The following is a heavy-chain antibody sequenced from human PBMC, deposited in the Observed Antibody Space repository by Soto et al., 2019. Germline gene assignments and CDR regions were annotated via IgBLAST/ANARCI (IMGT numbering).Heavy chain of an antibody. CDR2: INSILGIS. Sequence: QVQLVQSGAEVKEPESSVKVSCKASGGTFNSDTINWVRQAPGQGLEWMGRINSILGISNYALKFQGRIAITAYKSMNSGYMELSSLRSEATAVYYCSRGPVRWMGEDSWGQGTLVTVSS. J-gene: IGHJ5*01. V-gene: IGHV1-69*02. CDR3: SRGPVRWMGEDS. CDR1: GGTFNSDT. D-gene: IGHD5-12*01.